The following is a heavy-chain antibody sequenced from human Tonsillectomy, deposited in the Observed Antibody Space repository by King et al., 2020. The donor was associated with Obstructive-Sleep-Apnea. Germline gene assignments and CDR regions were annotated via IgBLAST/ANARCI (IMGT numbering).Heavy chain of an antibody. CDR2: IYFSGST. CDR3: ARDDADTVVLVPTADKGFDY. Sequence: QLQESGPGPVKPSETLSLTCTVSGGSISSSSYYWGWIRQPPGKGLEWIGSIYFSGSTYYNPSLKSRVTISVDTSKNQFSLKLSSVTAADTAVYYCARDDADTVVLVPTADKGFDYWGQGTLVTVSS. V-gene: IGHV4-39*07. J-gene: IGHJ4*02. D-gene: IGHD2-2*01. CDR1: GGSISSSSYY.